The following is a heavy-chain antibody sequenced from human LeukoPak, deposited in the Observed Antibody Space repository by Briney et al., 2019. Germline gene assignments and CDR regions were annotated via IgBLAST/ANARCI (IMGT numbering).Heavy chain of an antibody. CDR1: GFTFSNYW. J-gene: IGHJ3*02. CDR2: IKQDGSEK. CDR3: ARVLSVLRTDAFDI. D-gene: IGHD2-15*01. V-gene: IGHV3-7*01. Sequence: PGGSLRLSYAASGFTFSNYWMSWVRQAPGKGLEWVANIKQDGSEKYYVDSVKGRFTISRDNAKNSLYLQMNSLRAEDTAVYYCARVLSVLRTDAFDIWGQGTMVTVSS.